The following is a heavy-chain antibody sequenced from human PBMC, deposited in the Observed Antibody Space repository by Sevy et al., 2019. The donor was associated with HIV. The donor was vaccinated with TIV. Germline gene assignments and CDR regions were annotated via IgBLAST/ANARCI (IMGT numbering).Heavy chain of an antibody. Sequence: SETLSLTCTVSGVSVTSGNSYWSWIRQPPGKGLEWIGYIFYNGNTNYNPSLESRVIMSVDTSNSQFSLSLNSVTAAETGVYYCARGLNYYVSGSFDYWGQGTLVTVSS. CDR3: ARGLNYYVSGSFDY. J-gene: IGHJ4*02. CDR2: IFYNGNT. D-gene: IGHD3-10*01. CDR1: GVSVTSGNSY. V-gene: IGHV4-61*01.